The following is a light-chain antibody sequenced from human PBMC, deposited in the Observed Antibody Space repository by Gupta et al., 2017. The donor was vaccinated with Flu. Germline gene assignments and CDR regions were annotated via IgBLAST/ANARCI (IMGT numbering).Light chain of an antibody. Sequence: DIVLTHSPDPLAVSLGERATINCKSSQSVLYSSNNKNYLAWYQQRPGQPPKLLIYWASTRESGVPDRFSGSGSGTDFTLTISSLQAEDVAVYYCQQYDSTPWTFGQGTKVEIK. CDR3: QQYDSTPWT. V-gene: IGKV4-1*01. J-gene: IGKJ1*01. CDR2: WAS. CDR1: QSVLYSSNNKNY.